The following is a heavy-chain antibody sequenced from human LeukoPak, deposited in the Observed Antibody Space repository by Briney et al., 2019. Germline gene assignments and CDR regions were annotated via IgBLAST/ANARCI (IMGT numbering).Heavy chain of an antibody. CDR1: GGSFSAFY. V-gene: IGHV4-34*01. CDR2: IDHSGST. D-gene: IGHD3-22*01. CDR3: ARTDSSGYYYGYLQY. Sequence: SETLSLTCAVYGGSFSAFYWSWIRQSPGKGLEWIGDIDHSGSTNHNPSLKSRVTISLDTSKNHFSLKLSSVTASVTAVYYCARTDSSGYYYGYLQYWGQGTLVTVSS. J-gene: IGHJ1*01.